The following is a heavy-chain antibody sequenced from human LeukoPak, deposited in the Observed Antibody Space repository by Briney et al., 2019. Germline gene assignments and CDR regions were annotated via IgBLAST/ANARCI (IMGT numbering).Heavy chain of an antibody. CDR1: GFTFSSYW. D-gene: IGHD3-3*01. CDR2: IKQDGSEK. J-gene: IGHJ5*02. Sequence: PGGSLRLSCAASGFTFSSYWMSWVRQAPGKGLEWVANIKQDGSEKYYVDSVKGRFTISRDNAKNSLYLQMNSLRAEDTAVYYCARPSITIFGVVNNWFDPWGQGTLVTVSS. V-gene: IGHV3-7*01. CDR3: ARPSITIFGVVNNWFDP.